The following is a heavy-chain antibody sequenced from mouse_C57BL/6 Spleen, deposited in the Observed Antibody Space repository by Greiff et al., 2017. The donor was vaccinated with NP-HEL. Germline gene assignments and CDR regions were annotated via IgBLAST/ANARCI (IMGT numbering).Heavy chain of an antibody. Sequence: EVKVVESEGGLVQPGSSMKLSCTASGFTFSDYYMAWVRQVPEKGLEWVANINYDGSSTYYLDSLKSRFIISRDNAKNILYLQMSSLKSEDTATYYCARGGSNLDYWGQGTTLTVSS. CDR2: INYDGSST. V-gene: IGHV5-16*01. D-gene: IGHD2-5*01. CDR1: GFTFSDYY. CDR3: ARGGSNLDY. J-gene: IGHJ2*01.